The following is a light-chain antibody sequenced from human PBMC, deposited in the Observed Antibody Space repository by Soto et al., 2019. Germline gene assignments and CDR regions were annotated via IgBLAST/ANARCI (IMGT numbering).Light chain of an antibody. CDR2: GGS. CDR1: QGIGDT. V-gene: IGKV3-20*01. CDR3: QQYSSSRT. Sequence: EVVLTQSRATLSVSPGEGVTLAFRASQGIGDTLAWYQHKPGQAPRLLIYGGSSRATGIPVRFSGSGSETDFTLTITRLEPEDFAVYYCQQYSSSRTFGQGTKVDIK. J-gene: IGKJ1*01.